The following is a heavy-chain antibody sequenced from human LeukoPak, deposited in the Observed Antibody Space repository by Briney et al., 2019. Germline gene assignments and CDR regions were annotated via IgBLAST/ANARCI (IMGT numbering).Heavy chain of an antibody. CDR1: GYTFTSYY. CDR3: ARHKAVAVMIALPVTSGWFDP. CDR2: IYPSGGSV. Sequence: ASVKVSCKASGYTFTSYYIHWVRQAPGQGLEWMGMIYPSGGSVNYAQNFQGRVTMTRDTSTNTVYMELSSLRSEDTAVYYCARHKAVAVMIALPVTSGWFDPWGQGTLVTVSS. J-gene: IGHJ5*02. V-gene: IGHV1-46*01. D-gene: IGHD6-19*01.